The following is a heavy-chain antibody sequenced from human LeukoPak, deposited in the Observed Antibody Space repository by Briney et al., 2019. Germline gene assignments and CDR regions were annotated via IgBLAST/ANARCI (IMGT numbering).Heavy chain of an antibody. J-gene: IGHJ6*02. CDR1: GGSISNYY. CDR2: IYYSGST. CDR3: ARQGTVTTYYYYYYGMDV. D-gene: IGHD4-17*01. V-gene: IGHV4-39*01. Sequence: SETLSLTCTVSGGSISNYYWGWIRQPPGKGLEWIGSIYYSGSTYYNPSLKSRVTISVDTSKNQFSLKLSSVTAADTAVYYCARQGTVTTYYYYYYGMDVWGQGTTVTVSS.